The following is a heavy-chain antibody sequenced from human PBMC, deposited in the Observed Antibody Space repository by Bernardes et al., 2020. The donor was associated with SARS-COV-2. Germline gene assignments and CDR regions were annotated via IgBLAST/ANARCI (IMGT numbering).Heavy chain of an antibody. CDR2: INLNSGGT. CDR1: GYTFTGYY. CDR3: ARDQGGNYESNAYYFDY. V-gene: IGHV1-2*04. D-gene: IGHD3-22*01. Sequence: ASVKVSCKASGYTFTGYYLHWVRQAPGQGLEWMGWINLNSGGTKFAQNFQAWVTMTRDTSISTAYMELSRLRSDDTAVYYCARDQGGNYESNAYYFDYWGQGTLVTVSS. J-gene: IGHJ4*02.